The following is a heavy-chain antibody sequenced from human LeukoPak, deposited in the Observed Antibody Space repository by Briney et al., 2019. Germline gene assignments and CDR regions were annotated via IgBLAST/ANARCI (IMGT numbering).Heavy chain of an antibody. Sequence: TSETLSLTCAVSVGSIDSSSYYWGWIRQPPGKGLEWIGSFFRTGSTYYSASLKSRVSISVDTSKNHIALKLTSVTASDTAVYFCARRVGFYGSGSLNYFDPWGQGNLVSVS. J-gene: IGHJ5*01. CDR2: FFRTGST. CDR1: VGSIDSSSYY. CDR3: ARRVGFYGSGSLNYFDP. D-gene: IGHD3-10*01. V-gene: IGHV4-39*02.